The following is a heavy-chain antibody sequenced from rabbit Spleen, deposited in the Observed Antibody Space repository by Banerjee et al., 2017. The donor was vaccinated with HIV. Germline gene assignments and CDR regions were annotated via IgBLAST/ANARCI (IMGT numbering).Heavy chain of an antibody. Sequence: QEQLVESGGGLVRPEGSLKLSCKASGFSFSNKAVMCWVRQAPGKGLEWIACIYTPGDTYYANWVKGRFTISKPSSTTVTLHTTSLTAADTATYFCARDGGSNGYINYFNLWGQGTLVTVS. D-gene: IGHD1-1*01. J-gene: IGHJ4*01. CDR2: IYTPGDT. V-gene: IGHV1S45*01. CDR3: ARDGGSNGYINYFNL. CDR1: GFSFSNKAV.